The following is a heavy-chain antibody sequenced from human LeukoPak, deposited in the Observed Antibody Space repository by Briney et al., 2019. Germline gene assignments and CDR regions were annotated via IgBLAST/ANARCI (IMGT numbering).Heavy chain of an antibody. Sequence: GGSLRLSCAASGFTFSSYAMSWVRQAPGKGLEGVSAICGNGGDTYHADSLKGRFTISRDNSKNTPYLQMSSLRADDTAVYYCAKFVLPKQPSPFDYWGQGTLVSVSS. D-gene: IGHD1/OR15-1a*01. J-gene: IGHJ4*02. CDR2: ICGNGGDT. CDR3: AKFVLPKQPSPFDY. CDR1: GFTFSSYA. V-gene: IGHV3-23*01.